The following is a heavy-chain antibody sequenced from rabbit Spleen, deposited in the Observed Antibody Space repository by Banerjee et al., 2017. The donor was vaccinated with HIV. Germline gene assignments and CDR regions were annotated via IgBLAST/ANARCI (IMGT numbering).Heavy chain of an antibody. V-gene: IGHV1S40*01. CDR1: GFSFSSDYH. J-gene: IGHJ4*01. D-gene: IGHD1-1*01. CDR3: AGAARNIIWSFNL. Sequence: QSLEESGGDLVKPGASLTLTCTASGFSFSSDYHMCWVRQAPGKGLEWIACIYTSGNYGTYYASWAKGRFTISITSSTTVDLKMTSLTAADTATYFCAGAARNIIWSFNLWGPGTLVTVS. CDR2: IYTSGNYGT.